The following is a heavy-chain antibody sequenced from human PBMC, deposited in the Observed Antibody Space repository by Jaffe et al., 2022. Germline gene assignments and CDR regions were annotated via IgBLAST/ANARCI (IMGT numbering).Heavy chain of an antibody. D-gene: IGHD2-2*01. CDR3: AKMRGYCISDNCFSFDY. J-gene: IGHJ4*02. CDR2: IVNSGLRT. V-gene: IGHV3-23*01. CDR1: GFTFSTYA. Sequence: EVHLLESGGGFVQPGGSLRLSCVASGFTFSTYAMSWVRQAPGKGLEWVSVIVNSGLRTYSSDSVKGRFSISRDNSKNTLYLEMRRLSDEDTAVYYCAKMRGYCISDNCFSFDYWGQGILVTVSS.